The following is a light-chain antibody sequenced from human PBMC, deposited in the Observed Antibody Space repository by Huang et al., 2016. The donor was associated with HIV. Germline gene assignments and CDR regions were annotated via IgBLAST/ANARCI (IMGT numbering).Light chain of an antibody. J-gene: IGKJ5*01. CDR2: GAS. V-gene: IGKV3-15*01. CDR1: QRISNK. Sequence: EIVLTQSPATLSVSPGETATLSCRAGQRISNKLAWYQQRPGQTPRLLIYGASTRATGIPARFTGSGSGTEFTRTISSLQSEDFAVYYCQQYSTWPPITFGQGTRLEIK. CDR3: QQYSTWPPIT.